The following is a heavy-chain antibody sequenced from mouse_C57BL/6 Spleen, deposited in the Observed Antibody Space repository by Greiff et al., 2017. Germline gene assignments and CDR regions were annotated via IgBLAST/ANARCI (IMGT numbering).Heavy chain of an antibody. D-gene: IGHD1-3*01. V-gene: IGHV1-55*01. CDR3: ARSITGGY. CDR1: GYTFTSYW. CDR2: IYPGSGST. Sequence: QVQLQQPGAELVKPGASVKMSCKASGYTFTSYWITWVKQRPGQGLEWIGDIYPGSGSTNYNEKFKSKATLTVATSSSTAYMQLSSLTSEDSAVYYCARSITGGYWGQGTTLTVSS. J-gene: IGHJ2*01.